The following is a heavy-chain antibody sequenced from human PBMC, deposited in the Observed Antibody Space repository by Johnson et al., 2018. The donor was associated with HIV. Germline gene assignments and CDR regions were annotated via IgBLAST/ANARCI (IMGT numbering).Heavy chain of an antibody. D-gene: IGHD3-22*01. CDR1: GFTFSSYA. V-gene: IGHV3-23*04. J-gene: IGHJ3*02. CDR3: ARASGITMIVVGYAFDI. CDR2: ISGSGGST. Sequence: QLVESGGGVVQPGRSLRLSCAASGFTFSSYAMSWVRQAPGKGLEWVSAISGSGGSTYYADSVKGRFTISRDNSKNTLYLQMNSLRAEDTAVYYCARASGITMIVVGYAFDIWGQGTMVTVSS.